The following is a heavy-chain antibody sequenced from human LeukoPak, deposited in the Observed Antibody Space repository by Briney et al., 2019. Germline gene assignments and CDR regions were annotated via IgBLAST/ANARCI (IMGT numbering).Heavy chain of an antibody. J-gene: IGHJ4*02. CDR1: GYTFTGYY. CDR2: INPNSGGT. Sequence: ASVKVSCKASGYTFTGYYMHWVRQAPGQGLEWMGWINPNSGGTNYAQKFQGRVTMTRDTSISTAYMELSRLRSDDTAVYYCARDRNDYSNYILDYWGQGTLVTVSP. V-gene: IGHV1-2*02. CDR3: ARDRNDYSNYILDY. D-gene: IGHD4-11*01.